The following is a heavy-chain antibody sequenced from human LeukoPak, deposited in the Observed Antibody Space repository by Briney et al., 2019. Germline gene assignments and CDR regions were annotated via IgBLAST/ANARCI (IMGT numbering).Heavy chain of an antibody. CDR3: AKRNLVSGYDFITSDGMDV. D-gene: IGHD5-12*01. V-gene: IGHV3-30*18. CDR1: GFTFSSYG. Sequence: GGSLRLSCAASGFTFSSYGMHWVRQAPGKGLEWVAVISYDGSNKYYADSVKGRFTISRDNSKNTLYLQMNSLRAEDTAVYYCAKRNLVSGYDFITSDGMDVWGQGTTVTVSS. J-gene: IGHJ6*02. CDR2: ISYDGSNK.